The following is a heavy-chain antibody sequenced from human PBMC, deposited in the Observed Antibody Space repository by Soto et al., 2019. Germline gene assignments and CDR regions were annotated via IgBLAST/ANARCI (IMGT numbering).Heavy chain of an antibody. Sequence: GGSLRLSCAASGITFSNAWMTWVRQAPGKGLEGVGRIKSITDGGTTDYAAPVKGRFTISRDDSKNTLYLQMNSLKTEDTAVYYCTTDLTYYYDSSGYHAFDIWGQGTMVTVSS. D-gene: IGHD3-22*01. CDR1: GITFSNAW. V-gene: IGHV3-15*01. CDR2: IKSITDGGTT. CDR3: TTDLTYYYDSSGYHAFDI. J-gene: IGHJ3*02.